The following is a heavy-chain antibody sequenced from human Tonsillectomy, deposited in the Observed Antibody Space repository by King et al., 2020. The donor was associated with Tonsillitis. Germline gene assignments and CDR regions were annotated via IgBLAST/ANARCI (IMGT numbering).Heavy chain of an antibody. CDR1: GYTFSNYW. Sequence: VQLVESGAAVKKPGESLKISCKGSGYTFSNYWIAWVRQMPGKGLEWMGIIFPGDSDTRYSPSFQGQVTISADKSISTAYLQWSSLKASDSAMYYCARLAKVGAPVNWVDPWGQGTLVTVSS. J-gene: IGHJ5*02. V-gene: IGHV5-51*01. CDR2: IFPGDSDT. CDR3: ARLAKVGAPVNWVDP. D-gene: IGHD3-16*01.